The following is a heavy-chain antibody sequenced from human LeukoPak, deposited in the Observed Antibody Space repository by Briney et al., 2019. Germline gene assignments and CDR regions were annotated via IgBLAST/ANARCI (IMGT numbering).Heavy chain of an antibody. J-gene: IGHJ6*02. CDR3: ARSYYFWSGYYHMDV. V-gene: IGHV3-7*03. Sequence: GGSLRLSCAASGFTFRNYWMSWVRQAPGKGLEWVANIKQDEGEKYYVDSVKGRFTISSDNAKNSLYLQMNSLRAEDTAVYYCARSYYFWSGYYHMDVWGQGTTVTVSS. CDR2: IKQDEGEK. CDR1: GFTFRNYW. D-gene: IGHD3-3*01.